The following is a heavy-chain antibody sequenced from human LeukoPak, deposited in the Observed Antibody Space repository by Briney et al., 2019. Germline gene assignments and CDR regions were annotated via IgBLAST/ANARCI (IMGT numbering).Heavy chain of an antibody. CDR2: INPHSGKT. D-gene: IGHD4-17*01. CDR3: ASCDYLYYYYYMDV. V-gene: IGHV1-8*01. J-gene: IGHJ6*03. CDR1: GYPFRNYD. Sequence: GASVKVSCKTSGYPFRNYDINWVRQAPGQGLEWMGWINPHSGKTGYAQKFQGRVTMTTDTSASTAYMELSSLRSEDTAVYYCASCDYLYYYYYMDVWGKGTTVTISS.